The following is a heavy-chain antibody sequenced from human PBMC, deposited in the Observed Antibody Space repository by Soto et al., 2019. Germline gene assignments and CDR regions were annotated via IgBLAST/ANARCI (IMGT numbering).Heavy chain of an antibody. CDR2: INHSGST. CDR3: ARLPRGYNYGMDV. Sequence: QVQLQQWGAGLLKPSETLSLTCAVYGGSFSGYYWSWIRQPPGKGLEWIGEINHSGSTNYNPSLKSRVPTSVDTYKNQFSLKLSSVTAADTAVYYCARLPRGYNYGMDVWGQGTTVTVSS. CDR1: GGSFSGYY. J-gene: IGHJ6*02. V-gene: IGHV4-34*01.